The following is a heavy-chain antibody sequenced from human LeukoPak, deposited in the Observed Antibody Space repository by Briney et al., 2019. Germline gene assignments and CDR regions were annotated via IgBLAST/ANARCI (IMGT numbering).Heavy chain of an antibody. Sequence: SETLSLTCTVSGGSISSSSYYWGWIRQPPGKGLEWIGSIYYSGSTYYNPSLKSRVTISVDTSKNQFSLELSSVTAADTAVYYCAREDYDFWSGYYYYFDYWGQGTLVTVSS. V-gene: IGHV4-39*07. CDR3: AREDYDFWSGYYYYFDY. J-gene: IGHJ4*02. CDR1: GGSISSSSYY. D-gene: IGHD3-3*01. CDR2: IYYSGST.